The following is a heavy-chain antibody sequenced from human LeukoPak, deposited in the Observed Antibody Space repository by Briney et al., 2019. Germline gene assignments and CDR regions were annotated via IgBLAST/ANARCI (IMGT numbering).Heavy chain of an antibody. CDR3: ARGRPEQQLVPHYFDY. CDR2: IYYSGST. V-gene: IGHV4-61*05. J-gene: IGHJ4*02. D-gene: IGHD6-13*01. CDR1: GGSISSSSYY. Sequence: SETLSLTCTVSGGSISSSSYYWGWIRQPPGKGLEWIGYIYYSGSTSYNPSLKSRVTISVDTSKSQFSLNLSSVTAADTAVYYCARGRPEQQLVPHYFDYWGQGTLVTVSS.